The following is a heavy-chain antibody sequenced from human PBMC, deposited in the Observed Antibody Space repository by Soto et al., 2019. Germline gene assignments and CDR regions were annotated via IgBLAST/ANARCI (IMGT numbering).Heavy chain of an antibody. Sequence: GASVKVSCRASGYTFTGYYMHWVRQAPGQGLEWMGWINPNSGGTNYAQKFQGRVTMTRDTSISTAYMELSRLRSDDTAVYYCARDPDIVVVPAAQFDYWGQGTPVTVSS. CDR3: ARDPDIVVVPAAQFDY. CDR1: GYTFTGYY. J-gene: IGHJ4*02. CDR2: INPNSGGT. V-gene: IGHV1-2*02. D-gene: IGHD2-2*01.